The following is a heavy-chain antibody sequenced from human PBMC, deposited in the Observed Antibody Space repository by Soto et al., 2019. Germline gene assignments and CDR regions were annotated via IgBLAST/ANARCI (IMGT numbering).Heavy chain of an antibody. V-gene: IGHV1-8*01. CDR3: ARIGYCSGGSCYDGGRGFCYYGMDV. CDR1: GYTFTSYD. Sequence: QVQLVQSGAEVKKPGASVKVSCKASGYTFTSYDINWVRQATGQGLEWMGWMNPNSGNTGYAQKFQGRVTMTRNTSISTAYMELSSLRSEDTAVYYCARIGYCSGGSCYDGGRGFCYYGMDVWGQGTTVTVSS. D-gene: IGHD2-15*01. CDR2: MNPNSGNT. J-gene: IGHJ6*02.